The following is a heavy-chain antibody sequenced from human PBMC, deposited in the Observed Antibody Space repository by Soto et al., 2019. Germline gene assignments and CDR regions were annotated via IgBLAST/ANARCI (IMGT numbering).Heavy chain of an antibody. Sequence: GSLRLSCAASGFTFSSYAMSWVRQAPGKGLEWVSAISGSGGSTYYADSVKGRFTISRDNSKNTLYLQMNSLRAEDTAVYYCANGAMGSSGCYPKYWGQGTLVTVTS. CDR1: GFTFSSYA. V-gene: IGHV3-23*01. D-gene: IGHD3-22*01. J-gene: IGHJ4*02. CDR2: ISGSGGST. CDR3: ANGAMGSSGCYPKY.